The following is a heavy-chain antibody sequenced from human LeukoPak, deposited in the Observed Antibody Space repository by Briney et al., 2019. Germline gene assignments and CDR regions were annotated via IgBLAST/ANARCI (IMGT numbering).Heavy chain of an antibody. CDR1: GYTFTSYG. D-gene: IGHD2-15*01. CDR3: VKPLGYCSGGICYPFDY. Sequence: GASVKVSCKASGYTFTSYGISWVRQAPGQGLEWMGWISAYNGNTNYAQKLQGRVTMTTDTSTSTAYMDLRSLRSDDTAVYYCVKPLGYCSGGICYPFDYWGQGTLVTVSS. J-gene: IGHJ4*02. CDR2: ISAYNGNT. V-gene: IGHV1-18*01.